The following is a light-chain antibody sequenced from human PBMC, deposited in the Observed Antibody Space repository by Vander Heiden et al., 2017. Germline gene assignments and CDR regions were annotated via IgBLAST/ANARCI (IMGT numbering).Light chain of an antibody. CDR3: KQSYSTLWT. Sequence: DIQMPQSPSSLPASVGDRVTITCRASQSISSYLNWYQQKPGKAPKLLIYAASSLQGGVPSRFSGSGSGTDFTLTISRLQAEDFGTYYCKQSYSTLWTFGQGTKVEIK. J-gene: IGKJ1*01. CDR2: AAS. CDR1: QSISSY. V-gene: IGKV1-39*01.